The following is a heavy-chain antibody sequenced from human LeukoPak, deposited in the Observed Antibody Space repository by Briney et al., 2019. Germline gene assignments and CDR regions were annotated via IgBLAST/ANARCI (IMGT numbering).Heavy chain of an antibody. V-gene: IGHV3-23*01. D-gene: IGHD3-16*01. CDR3: AKGLRTFDS. J-gene: IGHJ4*02. CDR2: IGMNGVAT. CDR1: GFTFTSYG. Sequence: GGSLRLSCTASGFTFTSYGMTWVRQAPGKGLEWVSAIGMNGVATYYADSVKGRFTISRDNSQNTLYLQMSSLRAEDTALYYCAKGLRTFDSWGQGTLVTVSS.